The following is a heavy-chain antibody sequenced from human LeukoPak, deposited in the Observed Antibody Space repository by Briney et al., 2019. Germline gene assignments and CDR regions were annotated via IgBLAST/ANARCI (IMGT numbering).Heavy chain of an antibody. CDR1: GFTFSSYA. D-gene: IGHD3-3*01. CDR3: AKIPRITIFGVVLSSWFHP. J-gene: IGHJ5*02. CDR2: ISGSGGST. Sequence: GGSLRLSCAASGFTFSSYAMSWVRQAPGKGLEGVSAISGSGGSTYYADSVKGRFTISRDNSKNTLYLQMNSLRAEDTAVYYCAKIPRITIFGVVLSSWFHPWGQGTLVTVSS. V-gene: IGHV3-23*01.